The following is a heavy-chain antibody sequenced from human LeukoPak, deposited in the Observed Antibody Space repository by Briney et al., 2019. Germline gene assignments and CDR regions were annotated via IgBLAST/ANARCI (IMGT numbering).Heavy chain of an antibody. D-gene: IGHD3-10*01. CDR1: GFTFSSYA. CDR2: ISYDGSNK. J-gene: IGHJ4*02. Sequence: GRSLRLSCAASGFTFSSYAMHWVRQAPGKGLEWVAVISYDGSNKYYADSVKGRFTISRDNSKNTLYLQMNSLRAVDTAVYYCARDRWFGEMPYYFDYWGQGTLVTVSS. V-gene: IGHV3-30*04. CDR3: ARDRWFGEMPYYFDY.